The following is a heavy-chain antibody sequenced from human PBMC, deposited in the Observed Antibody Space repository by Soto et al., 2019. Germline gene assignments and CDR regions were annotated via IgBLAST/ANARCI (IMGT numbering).Heavy chain of an antibody. Sequence: QVQLVQTGAEVKKPGASVKDSCKASGYTFTSYDINWVRQATGQGLVWMGWMNPNSGNTGYAQKFQGRVTMTRNTSISTAYMELSRLRSEDTAVYYCARDLKVYSSSSLGYWGQGTLVTVSS. CDR1: GYTFTSYD. CDR2: MNPNSGNT. CDR3: ARDLKVYSSSSLGY. J-gene: IGHJ4*02. D-gene: IGHD6-6*01. V-gene: IGHV1-8*01.